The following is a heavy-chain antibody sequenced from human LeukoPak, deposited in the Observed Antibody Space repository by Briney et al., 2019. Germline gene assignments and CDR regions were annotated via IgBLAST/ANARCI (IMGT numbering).Heavy chain of an antibody. J-gene: IGHJ4*02. D-gene: IGHD4-11*01. CDR2: INPNSGGT. CDR1: GYTFSGYY. V-gene: IGHV1-2*02. Sequence: GASVKVSCKASGYTFSGYYMHWVRQAPGQGLEWMGWINPNSGGTNYAQKFQGRVTVTRDTSISTAYMEPSRLRSDDTAVYYCARDLTTPVDYWGQGTLVTVSS. CDR3: ARDLTTPVDY.